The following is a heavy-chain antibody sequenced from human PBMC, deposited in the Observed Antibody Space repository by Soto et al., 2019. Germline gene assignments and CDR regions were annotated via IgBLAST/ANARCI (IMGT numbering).Heavy chain of an antibody. Sequence: GGSLRLSCAASGFTFSSYAMSWVRQAPGKGLEWVSATSGSGGSTYYADSVKGRFTISRDNSKNTLYLQMNSLRAEDTAVYYCAKKEESGSYFDYYYYGMDVWGQGTTVTVSS. CDR2: TSGSGGST. V-gene: IGHV3-23*01. CDR3: AKKEESGSYFDYYYYGMDV. J-gene: IGHJ6*02. CDR1: GFTFSSYA. D-gene: IGHD1-26*01.